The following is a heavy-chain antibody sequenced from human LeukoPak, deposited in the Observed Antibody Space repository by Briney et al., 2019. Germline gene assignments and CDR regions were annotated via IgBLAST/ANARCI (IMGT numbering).Heavy chain of an antibody. Sequence: PSETLSLTCTVSGGSISSYYWSWIRQPPGKGLEWIGYIYYSGSTNYNPSLKSRVTISVDTSKNQFSLKLSSVTAAGTAVYYCARAGHSGSSQDGDWEFDYWGQGTLVTVSS. CDR3: ARAGHSGSSQDGDWEFDY. D-gene: IGHD1-26*01. V-gene: IGHV4-59*01. CDR2: IYYSGST. J-gene: IGHJ4*02. CDR1: GGSISSYY.